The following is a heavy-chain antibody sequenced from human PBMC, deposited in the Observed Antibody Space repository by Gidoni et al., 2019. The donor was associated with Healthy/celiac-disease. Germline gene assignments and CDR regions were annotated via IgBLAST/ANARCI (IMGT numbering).Heavy chain of an antibody. CDR1: GGSISSGSYY. V-gene: IGHV4-61*02. CDR3: ARSLSTIFGTGSLADV. D-gene: IGHD3-3*01. CDR2: IYTSGST. J-gene: IGHJ6*04. Sequence: QVPLQESGLGLVKPSQTLSLTCTASGGSISSGSYYWSWIRQPAGKGLEWIGRIYTSGSTNYNPSLKSRVTMSVDTSKNQFSLKLSSVTAADTAVYYCARSLSTIFGTGSLADVWGKGTTVTVSS.